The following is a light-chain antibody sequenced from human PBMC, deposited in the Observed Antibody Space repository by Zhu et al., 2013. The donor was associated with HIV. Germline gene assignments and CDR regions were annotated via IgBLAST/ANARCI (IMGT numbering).Light chain of an antibody. J-gene: IGLJ2*01. CDR2: RID. CDR1: SSNIGTNY. V-gene: IGLV1-47*01. CDR3: AAWDDSLSGVV. Sequence: QSVLTQPPSVSGTPGQRVTISCSGSSSNIGTNYVYWYQQLPGTAPKLLIYRIDQRPSGVPDRFSGSKSGASASLAISGLRSDDEADYYCAAWDDSLSGVVFGGGTKLTVL.